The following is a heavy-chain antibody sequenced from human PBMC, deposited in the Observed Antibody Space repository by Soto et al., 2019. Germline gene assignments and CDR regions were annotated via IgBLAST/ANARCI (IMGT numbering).Heavy chain of an antibody. CDR3: ARGVIH. CDR1: GGSISSGGYS. Sequence: QVQLQESGPGLVKPSQTLSLTCTVSGGSISSGGYSWSRIRQHPGKGLEWIGYIYYSGSTYYNPTRKRGVTISVDTSKNQFSVKLSSVAVADEDVYYCARGVIHWGQGTLFTVAS. CDR2: IYYSGST. V-gene: IGHV4-31*03. D-gene: IGHD2-21*01. J-gene: IGHJ4*02.